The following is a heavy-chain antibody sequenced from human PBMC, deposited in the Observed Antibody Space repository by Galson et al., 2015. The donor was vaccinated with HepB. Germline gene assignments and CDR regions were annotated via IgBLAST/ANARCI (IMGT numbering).Heavy chain of an antibody. D-gene: IGHD4-11*01. J-gene: IGHJ6*02. CDR3: AKGSNYGHRYYYYGMDV. Sequence: SLRLSCAASGFTFSSYGMHWVRQAPGKGLEWVAVISYDGSNKYYADSAKGRFTISRDNSKNTLYLQMNSLRAEDTAVYYCAKGSNYGHRYYYYGMDVWGQGTTVTVSS. V-gene: IGHV3-30*18. CDR1: GFTFSSYG. CDR2: ISYDGSNK.